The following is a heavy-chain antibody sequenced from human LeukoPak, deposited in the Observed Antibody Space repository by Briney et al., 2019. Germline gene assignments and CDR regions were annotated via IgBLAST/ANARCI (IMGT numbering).Heavy chain of an antibody. CDR2: ISSSSSYI. CDR1: GFTFSSYS. V-gene: IGHV3-21*01. J-gene: IGHJ4*02. CDR3: ARDRWLQSQRYFDY. D-gene: IGHD5-24*01. Sequence: GGSLRLSCAASGFTFSSYSMNWVRQAPGKGLEWVSSISSSSSYIYYADSVKGRFTISRDNAKNSLYVQMDSLRAEDTAVYYCARDRWLQSQRYFDYWGQGILVTVSS.